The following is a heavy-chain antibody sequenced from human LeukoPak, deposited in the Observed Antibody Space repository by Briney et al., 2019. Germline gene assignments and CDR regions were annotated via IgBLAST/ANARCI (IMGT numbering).Heavy chain of an antibody. J-gene: IGHJ6*02. D-gene: IGHD4-17*01. CDR2: MNPNSGNT. CDR3: ARGTRYGPPGGYGMDV. Sequence: ASVKVSCKASGYTFTSYDINRVRQATGQGLEWMGWMNPNSGNTGYAQKFQGRVTMTRNTSISTAYMELSSLRSEDTAVYYCARGTRYGPPGGYGMDVWGQGTTVTVSS. V-gene: IGHV1-8*01. CDR1: GYTFTSYD.